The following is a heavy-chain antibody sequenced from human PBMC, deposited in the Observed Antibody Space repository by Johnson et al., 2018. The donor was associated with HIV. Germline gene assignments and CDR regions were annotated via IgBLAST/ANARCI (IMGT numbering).Heavy chain of an antibody. CDR1: GFIFNNYA. CDR3: AKGYSGTWHDAFNI. J-gene: IGHJ3*02. CDR2: IAWDGSSA. V-gene: IGHV3-43D*03. Sequence: VQLVESGGDVVQPGGSLRLSCAASGFIFNNYAMHWVRQAPGKGLEWVSLIAWDGSSAYYADSVKGRFTIARDNSKNSLYLEMNSLRAEDTALYYCAKGYSGTWHDAFNIWGQGTMVTVSS. D-gene: IGHD5-12*01.